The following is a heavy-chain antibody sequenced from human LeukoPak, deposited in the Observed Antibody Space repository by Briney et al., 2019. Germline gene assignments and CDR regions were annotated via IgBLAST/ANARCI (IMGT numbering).Heavy chain of an antibody. Sequence: ASVKVSCKASGYTFIDYWIHWVRQAPGQGLEWMGRIDLNTGDTTSAQKFQGRVTMTRDTSISTVYLDLSGLGSDDTAVYYCARDAPHQRFDYWGRGTLVTVSS. CDR1: GYTFIDYW. CDR3: ARDAPHQRFDY. J-gene: IGHJ4*02. V-gene: IGHV1-2*02. CDR2: IDLNTGDT.